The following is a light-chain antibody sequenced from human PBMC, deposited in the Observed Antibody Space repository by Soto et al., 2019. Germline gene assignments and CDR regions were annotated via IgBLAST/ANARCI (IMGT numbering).Light chain of an antibody. J-gene: IGLJ2*01. CDR3: SSYTTTSTVV. V-gene: IGLV2-14*03. Sequence: QSVLTQPASVSGSPGQSITISCTGTSSDVGGYNYVSWYQHHPGKAPKLMIYDVTNRPSGVSNRFSGSKSGNTASLTISGVQYEDEDSYYCSSYTTTSTVVFGGGTKLTVL. CDR2: DVT. CDR1: SSDVGGYNY.